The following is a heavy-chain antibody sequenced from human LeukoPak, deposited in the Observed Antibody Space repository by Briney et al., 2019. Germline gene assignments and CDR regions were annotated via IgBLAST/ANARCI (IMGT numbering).Heavy chain of an antibody. J-gene: IGHJ4*02. D-gene: IGHD4-17*01. Sequence: SETLSLTCTVSGGSISSTGYYWSWIRQHPGKGLEWIGYIYYSGSTYYNPSLKSRVTISVDTSKNQFSPKLSSVTAADTAVYYCARGHGDNASGYWGQGTLITVSS. CDR2: IYYSGST. CDR1: GGSISSTGYY. V-gene: IGHV4-31*03. CDR3: ARGHGDNASGY.